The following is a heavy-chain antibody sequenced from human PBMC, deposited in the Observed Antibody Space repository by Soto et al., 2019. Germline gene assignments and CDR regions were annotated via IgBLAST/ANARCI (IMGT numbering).Heavy chain of an antibody. J-gene: IGHJ6*02. CDR3: ARDPQTDNIAAAGTYYYYYGMDV. V-gene: IGHV4-4*02. CDR2: IYHSGST. D-gene: IGHD6-13*01. Sequence: QVQLQESGPGLVKPSRTLSLTCAVSGGSISSSNWWSWVRQPPGKGLEWIGEIYHSGSTNYNPCLKSRFTLSVDKYKNHFSLKRSSVTAADTAVYYCARDPQTDNIAAAGTYYYYYGMDVWGQGTTVTVSS. CDR1: GGSISSSNW.